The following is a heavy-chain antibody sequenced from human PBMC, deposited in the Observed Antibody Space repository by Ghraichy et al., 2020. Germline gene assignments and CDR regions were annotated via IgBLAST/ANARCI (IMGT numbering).Heavy chain of an antibody. CDR3: AKEGDYYGSGSYPFNY. D-gene: IGHD3-10*01. V-gene: IGHV3-23*01. CDR1: GFTFSSYA. Sequence: GGSLRLSCAASGFTFSSYAMSWVRQAPGKGLEWVSGISGSGGSTYYADSVKGRFTISRDNSKNTLYLQMNSLRAEDTAIYYCAKEGDYYGSGSYPFNYWGQGTLVTVSS. J-gene: IGHJ4*02. CDR2: ISGSGGST.